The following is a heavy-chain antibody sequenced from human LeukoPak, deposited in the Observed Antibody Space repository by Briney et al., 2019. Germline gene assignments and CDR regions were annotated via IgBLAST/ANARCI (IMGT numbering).Heavy chain of an antibody. D-gene: IGHD5-18*01. J-gene: IGHJ2*01. CDR2: ISGSGGST. Sequence: GGSLRLSCAASGFTFSSYAMSWVRQAPGKGLEWVSAISGSGGSTYYADSVKGRFTISRDNSKNTLYLQMNSLRAEDTAVYYCAKDSGYSYGYWYFDLWGRGTLVTVSS. CDR3: AKDSGYSYGYWYFDL. CDR1: GFTFSSYA. V-gene: IGHV3-23*01.